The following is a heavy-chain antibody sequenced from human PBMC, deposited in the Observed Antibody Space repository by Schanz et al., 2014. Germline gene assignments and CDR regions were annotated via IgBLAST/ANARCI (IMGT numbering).Heavy chain of an antibody. Sequence: EVQLVESGGGLVQPGRSLRLSCAASGFTFDNYAMHWVRQAPGKGLEWVSSISWNSGSVAYADSVKGRFSSSRDNAKNSLYLQMNSLRAEDTAVYYCARFDYGRNVPVDYWGPGTLVTVSS. J-gene: IGHJ4*02. V-gene: IGHV3-9*01. CDR1: GFTFDNYA. CDR3: ARFDYGRNVPVDY. D-gene: IGHD4-17*01. CDR2: ISWNSGSV.